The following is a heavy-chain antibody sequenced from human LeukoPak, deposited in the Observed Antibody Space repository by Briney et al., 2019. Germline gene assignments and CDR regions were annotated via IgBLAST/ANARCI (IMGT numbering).Heavy chain of an antibody. J-gene: IGHJ5*02. CDR2: INHSGST. CDR3: ARHLAAFDP. V-gene: IGHV4-34*01. Sequence: SETLSLTCAVYGGSFSGDFWSWIRQSPGKGLEWIGEINHSGSTNYNPSLKSRVTISVDTSKNQFSLKLSSVTAADTAVYYCARHLAAFDPWGQGTLVTVSS. D-gene: IGHD6-25*01. CDR1: GGSFSGDF.